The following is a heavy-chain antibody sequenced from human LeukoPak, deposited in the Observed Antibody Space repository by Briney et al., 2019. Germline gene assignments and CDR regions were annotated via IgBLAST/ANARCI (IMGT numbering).Heavy chain of an antibody. J-gene: IGHJ4*02. CDR2: INHSGST. CDR1: GGSFSGYY. D-gene: IGHD6-19*01. V-gene: IGHV4-34*01. CDR3: AKGVSSGHTYYFDH. Sequence: SETLSLTCAVYGGSFSGYYWSWIRQPPGKGLEWIGEINHSGSTNYNPSLTSRVTISVDTSKNQFSLKLSSVTAADTAVYYCAKGVSSGHTYYFDHWGQGTLVTVSS.